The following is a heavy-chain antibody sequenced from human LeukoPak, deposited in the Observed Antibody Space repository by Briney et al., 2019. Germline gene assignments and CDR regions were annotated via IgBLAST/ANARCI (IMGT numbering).Heavy chain of an antibody. CDR1: GFTFSGHN. CDR3: AKEGYSIHFDY. CDR2: VSISSGTI. Sequence: GGSLRLSCAASGFTFSGHNMNWVRQAPGKGLEWISFVSISSGTIYYADSVNGRFRISRDNAKSSLDLEMNSLRAEDTAVYYCAKEGYSIHFDYWGQGTLVTVSS. D-gene: IGHD6-13*01. V-gene: IGHV3-48*04. J-gene: IGHJ4*02.